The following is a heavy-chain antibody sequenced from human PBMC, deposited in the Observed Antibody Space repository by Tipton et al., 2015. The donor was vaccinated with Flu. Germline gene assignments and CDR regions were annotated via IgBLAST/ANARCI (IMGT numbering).Heavy chain of an antibody. CDR2: VYHSGST. CDR1: GDSINSYF. Sequence: TLSLTCIVSGDSINSYFWSWIRQPPGKGLEWIGYVYHSGSTKYNPSLESRVTMSVDTSRSQISLKLTSVTAAATAMYYCTRGGSTFDSWGRGTLATVSS. D-gene: IGHD3-10*01. V-gene: IGHV4-59*01. CDR3: TRGGSTFDS. J-gene: IGHJ4*02.